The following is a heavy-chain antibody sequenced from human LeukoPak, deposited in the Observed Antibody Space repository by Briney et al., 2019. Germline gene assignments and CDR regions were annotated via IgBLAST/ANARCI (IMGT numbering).Heavy chain of an antibody. V-gene: IGHV3-48*04. D-gene: IGHD4-11*01. J-gene: IGHJ4*02. CDR1: GFTFNTYS. CDR3: ARIDRGPVTPPPADY. CDR2: ISGSSNIK. Sequence: GGSLRLSCAASGFTFNTYSMNWVRQAPGKGLEWVSFISGSSNIKHYGDSVKGRFTISRDNAKNSLYLQMNSLRAEDTAVYYCARIDRGPVTPPPADYWGQGTLVTVSS.